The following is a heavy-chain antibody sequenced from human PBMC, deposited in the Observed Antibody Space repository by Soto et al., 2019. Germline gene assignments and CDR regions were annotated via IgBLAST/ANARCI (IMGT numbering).Heavy chain of an antibody. J-gene: IGHJ4*02. CDR2: ISSTATTI. D-gene: IGHD3-22*01. Sequence: GGSLRLSCVASGFTFSDYYMNWIRQAPGKGLEWVSYISSTATTIYYADSVKGRFTISRDNAKNSVYLQMNSLRAEDTAVYYCTRVFRGYRDYWGQGSLVTVSS. CDR3: TRVFRGYRDY. V-gene: IGHV3-11*01. CDR1: GFTFSDYY.